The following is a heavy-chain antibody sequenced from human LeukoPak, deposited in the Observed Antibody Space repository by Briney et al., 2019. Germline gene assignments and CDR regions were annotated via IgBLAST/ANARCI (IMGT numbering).Heavy chain of an antibody. J-gene: IGHJ4*02. CDR3: ARSPRTTVTPDY. V-gene: IGHV3-21*01. CDR1: GFTVSSNY. D-gene: IGHD4-17*01. Sequence: GGSLRLSCAASGFTVSSNYMSWVRQAPGKGLEWVSSISSSSSSYIYYADSVKGRFTISRDNAKNSLYLQMNGLRAEDTAVYYCARSPRTTVTPDYWGQGTLVTVSS. CDR2: ISSSSSSYI.